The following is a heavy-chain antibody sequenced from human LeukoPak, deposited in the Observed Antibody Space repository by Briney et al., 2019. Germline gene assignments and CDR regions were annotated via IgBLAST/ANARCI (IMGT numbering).Heavy chain of an antibody. CDR1: GFTFSSYS. D-gene: IGHD1-1*01. J-gene: IGHJ5*02. CDR3: ASDRKTGTLNWFDP. Sequence: GGSLRLSCAASGFTFSSYSMNWVRQAPGKGLEWVSSISSTSSYIYYADSVKGRFTISRDNAKNSLYLQMNSLRAEDTAVYYCASDRKTGTLNWFDPWGQGTLVTVSS. CDR2: ISSTSSYI. V-gene: IGHV3-21*01.